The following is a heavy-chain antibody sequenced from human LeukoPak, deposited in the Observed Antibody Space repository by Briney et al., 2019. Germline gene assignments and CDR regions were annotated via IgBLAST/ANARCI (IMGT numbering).Heavy chain of an antibody. J-gene: IGHJ6*03. V-gene: IGHV1-8*01. CDR3: ARSNWNYPNYYYYYYMDV. D-gene: IGHD1-7*01. CDR1: GYTSTSYD. Sequence: ASVKVSCKASGYTSTSYDINWVRQATGQGLEWMGWMNPNSGNTGYAQKFQGRVTMTRNTSISTAYMELSSLRSEDTAVYYCARSNWNYPNYYYYYYMDVWGKGTTVTVSS. CDR2: MNPNSGNT.